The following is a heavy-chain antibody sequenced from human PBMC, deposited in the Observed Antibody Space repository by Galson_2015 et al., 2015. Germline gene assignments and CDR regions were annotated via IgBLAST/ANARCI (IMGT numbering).Heavy chain of an antibody. CDR3: ARVGVRELNDAFDI. CDR2: MNPNSGNT. CDR1: GGTFSSYA. D-gene: IGHD3-10*01. J-gene: IGHJ3*02. V-gene: IGHV1-8*03. Sequence: SVKVSCKASGGTFSSYAISWVRQATGQGLEWMGWMNPNSGNTKYSQKFQGRVTITRDTSASTAYMELSSLRSEDTAVYYCARVGVRELNDAFDIWGQGTMVTVSS.